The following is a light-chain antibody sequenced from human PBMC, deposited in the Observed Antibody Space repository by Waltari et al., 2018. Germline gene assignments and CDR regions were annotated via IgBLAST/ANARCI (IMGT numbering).Light chain of an antibody. V-gene: IGLV2-14*03. CDR1: SSDVGGYDY. CDR2: DVS. Sequence: QSALTQPVSVSGSPGQSIAISCTGTSSDVGGYDYVFWYQQHPGKVPTLMIYDVSARPSGVSNRFSGSKSGNTAPLTISGLQAGDEADYYCTSFTSSRTYVFGTGTNVTVL. CDR3: TSFTSSRTYV. J-gene: IGLJ1*01.